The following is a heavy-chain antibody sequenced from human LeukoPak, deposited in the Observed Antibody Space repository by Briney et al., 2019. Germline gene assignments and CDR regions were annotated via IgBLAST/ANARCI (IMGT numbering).Heavy chain of an antibody. V-gene: IGHV3-15*01. J-gene: IGHJ4*02. Sequence: GGSLRLSCAASGFNFCDALMSWVRQAPGKGLEWVGRIKTKTDGGTTDYAAPVIGRFTISRDDSENTLYLQMNSLKTEDTAVYYCTTDLFVAGEFDYWGQGALVTVSS. CDR3: TTDLFVAGEFDY. CDR2: IKTKTDGGTT. D-gene: IGHD3-16*01. CDR1: GFNFCDAL.